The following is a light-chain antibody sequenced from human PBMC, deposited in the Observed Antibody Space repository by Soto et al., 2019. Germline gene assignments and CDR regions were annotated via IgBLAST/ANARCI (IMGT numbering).Light chain of an antibody. CDR2: DSS. CDR1: QSVHKF. J-gene: IGKJ1*01. V-gene: IGKV3D-15*03. Sequence: TRSAATLSRSTGETATLTCRASQSVHKFFAWYQPRPGHPPRLLIFDSSNRAAGVPVRISGSGSGTEFTLTISIQQSEDSAVYYCQQYNNWPTFGQGTKVDI. CDR3: QQYNNWPT.